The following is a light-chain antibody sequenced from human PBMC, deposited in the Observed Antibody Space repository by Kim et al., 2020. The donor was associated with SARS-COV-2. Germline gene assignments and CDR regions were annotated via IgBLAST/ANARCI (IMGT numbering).Light chain of an antibody. CDR1: QVLLYSDGNTS. CDR2: KVS. J-gene: IGKJ2*01. V-gene: IGKV2-30*01. CDR3: MQGTHLYT. Sequence: QPAAISCRSSQVLLYSDGNTSLSWFQQRPGQSPRRLIYKVSNRDSGVPDRFSGSGSATDFTLKISRVEAEDVGFYYCMQGTHLYTFGQGTKLEI.